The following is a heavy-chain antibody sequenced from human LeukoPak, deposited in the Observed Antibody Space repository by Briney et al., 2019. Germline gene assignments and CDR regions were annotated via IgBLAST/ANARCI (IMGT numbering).Heavy chain of an antibody. Sequence: ASVTVSFKTSGYSFTDYYMHWVRQAPGQGLEWMGWINPNSGGTNSAQRFQGRVTIARDTSITTVYMEVSWLTSDDTAIYYCARADRLHGGPYLIGPWGQGTLVTVSS. D-gene: IGHD2-21*01. CDR1: GYSFTDYY. CDR2: INPNSGGT. V-gene: IGHV1-2*02. J-gene: IGHJ5*02. CDR3: ARADRLHGGPYLIGP.